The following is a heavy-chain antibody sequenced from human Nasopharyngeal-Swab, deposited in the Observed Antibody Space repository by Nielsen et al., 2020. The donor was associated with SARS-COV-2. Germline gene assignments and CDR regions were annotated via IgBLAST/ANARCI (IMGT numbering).Heavy chain of an antibody. CDR1: GFAFTDYS. V-gene: IGHV3-48*01. Sequence: EGSLRLSCAASGFAFTDYSMDWVRQAPGKGLEWVSYITSSSSTRYYADSVKGRFTVSRDNAKNTLYLQMNSLRAEDTAVYYCAKNWDYWGQGTLVTVSS. CDR3: AKNWDY. J-gene: IGHJ4*02. CDR2: ITSSSSTR.